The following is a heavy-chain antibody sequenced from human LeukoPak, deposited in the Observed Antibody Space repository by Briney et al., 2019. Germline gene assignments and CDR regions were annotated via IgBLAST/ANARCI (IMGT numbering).Heavy chain of an antibody. CDR1: GGSISSGGYY. Sequence: PSETLSLTCTVSGGSISSGGYYWSWIRQHPGKGLEWIGYIYYSGSTYYNPSLKSRVTISVDTSKNQFSLKLSSGTAADTAGYYCARGQLRCLECVLTCFDPWGQGTTVTVSS. D-gene: IGHD3-3*01. V-gene: IGHV4-31*03. CDR3: ARGQLRCLECVLTCFDP. J-gene: IGHJ5*02. CDR2: IYYSGST.